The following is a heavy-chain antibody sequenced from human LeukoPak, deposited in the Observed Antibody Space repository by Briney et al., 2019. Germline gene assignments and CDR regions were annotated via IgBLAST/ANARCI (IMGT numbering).Heavy chain of an antibody. D-gene: IGHD4-17*01. J-gene: IGHJ4*02. V-gene: IGHV4-59*01. Sequence: PSETLSLTCTVSGGSISSYYWSWIRQPPGKGLEWIGYIYYSGSTNYNPSLKSRVTISVDTSKNQFSLKLSSVTAADTAVYYCARVTSTEQSGNSYDYWGQGTLVTVSS. CDR1: GGSISSYY. CDR2: IYYSGST. CDR3: ARVTSTEQSGNSYDY.